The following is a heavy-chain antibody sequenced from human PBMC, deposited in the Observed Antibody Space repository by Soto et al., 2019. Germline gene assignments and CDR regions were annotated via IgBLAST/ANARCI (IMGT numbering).Heavy chain of an antibody. D-gene: IGHD3-3*01. J-gene: IGHJ4*02. V-gene: IGHV4-4*07. CDR2: ISTSGHV. CDR3: ARENLDFWSLYPLAFDY. CDR1: GGSLSKYY. Sequence: SETLSLTCSVSGGSLSKYYWSWIRQPAGKGLEWIGRISTSGHVVSKASLRSRLTMSVDTSKNHFSLKLTSVTAADTAVYYCARENLDFWSLYPLAFDYWGQGALGT.